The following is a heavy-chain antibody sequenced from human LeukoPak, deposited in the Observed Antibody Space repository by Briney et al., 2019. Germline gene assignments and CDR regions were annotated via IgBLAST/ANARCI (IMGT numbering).Heavy chain of an antibody. Sequence: ASVKVSCKASGYTFTSYGISWVRQAPGQGLEGMGWISAYNGNTNYAQKLQGRVTMTTDTSTSTAYMELRSLRSDDTAVYYCAREGCGGDCYSYNWFDPWGQGTLVTVSS. D-gene: IGHD2-21*02. CDR3: AREGCGGDCYSYNWFDP. CDR2: ISAYNGNT. V-gene: IGHV1-18*01. CDR1: GYTFTSYG. J-gene: IGHJ5*02.